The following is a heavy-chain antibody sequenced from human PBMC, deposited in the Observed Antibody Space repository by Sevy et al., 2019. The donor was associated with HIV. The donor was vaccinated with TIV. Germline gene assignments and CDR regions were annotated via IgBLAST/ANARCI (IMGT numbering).Heavy chain of an antibody. CDR3: AREGCTKPHDY. V-gene: IGHV3-48*01. D-gene: IGHD2-8*01. J-gene: IGHJ4*02. CDR1: GFNFRGYE. CDR2: ISSSGYVI. Sequence: GGSLRLSCAASGFNFRGYEMNWVRQVPGQGLEWISYISSSGYVIFYADSVKGRFTISRDNSKSSVYLQMNNLRPEDTAVYYCAREGCTKPHDYWGQGTLVTVSS.